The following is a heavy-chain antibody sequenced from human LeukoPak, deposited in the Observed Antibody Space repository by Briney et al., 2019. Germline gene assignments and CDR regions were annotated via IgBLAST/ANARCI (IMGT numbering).Heavy chain of an antibody. CDR3: ARESGGYCSSTSCYVWFDP. J-gene: IGHJ5*02. D-gene: IGHD2-2*01. Sequence: PSETLSLTCTVSGGSISSYYWSWIRQPPGKGLEWIGYIYYSGSTNYNPSLKSRVTISVDTSKNQFSLKLSSATAADTAVYYCARESGGYCSSTSCYVWFDPWGQGTLVTVSS. V-gene: IGHV4-59*01. CDR2: IYYSGST. CDR1: GGSISSYY.